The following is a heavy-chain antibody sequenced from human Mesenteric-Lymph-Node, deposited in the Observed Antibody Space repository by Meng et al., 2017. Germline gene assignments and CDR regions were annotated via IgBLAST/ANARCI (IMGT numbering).Heavy chain of an antibody. J-gene: IGHJ4*02. CDR2: FNTNTGNP. CDR3: ARDDTYGSLDY. Sequence: HSGSEVREPWASMSVFCKASVNTFSSDVMNGVQQAPGQGLEWMGWFNTNTGNPTYAQGFTGRFVFSLDTSLSTAYLQISSLKAEDTAMYYCARDDTYGSLDYWGQGTLVTVSS. CDR1: VNTFSSDV. V-gene: IGHV7-4-1*02. D-gene: IGHD3-10*01.